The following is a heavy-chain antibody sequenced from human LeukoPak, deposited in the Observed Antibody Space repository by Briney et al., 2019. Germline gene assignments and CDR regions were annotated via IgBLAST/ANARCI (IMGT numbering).Heavy chain of an antibody. CDR3: ARGEITIFGVVITVFDY. V-gene: IGHV3-21*01. CDR1: GFTFSSYS. D-gene: IGHD3-3*01. Sequence: GGSLRLSCAASGFTFSSYSMNWVRQAPGKGLEWVSSISSSSSYIYYADSVKGRFTISRDNAKNPLYLQMNSLRAEDTAVYYCARGEITIFGVVITVFDYWGQGTLVTVSS. CDR2: ISSSSSYI. J-gene: IGHJ4*02.